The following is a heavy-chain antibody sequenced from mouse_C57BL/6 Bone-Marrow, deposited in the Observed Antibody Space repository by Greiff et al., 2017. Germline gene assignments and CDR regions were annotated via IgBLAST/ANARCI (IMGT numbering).Heavy chain of an antibody. CDR3: ARFHYFDY. CDR2: IDPSDSYT. V-gene: IGHV1-59*01. J-gene: IGHJ2*01. Sequence: QVQLKQSGAELVRPGTSVKLSCKASGYTFTSYWMHWVKQRPGQGLEWIGVIDPSDSYTNYNQKFKGKATLTVDTSSSTAYMQLSSLTSEDSAVYYCARFHYFDYWGQGTTLTVSS. CDR1: GYTFTSYW.